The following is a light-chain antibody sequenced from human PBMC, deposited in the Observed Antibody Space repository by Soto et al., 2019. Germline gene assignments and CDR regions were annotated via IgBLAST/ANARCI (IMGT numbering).Light chain of an antibody. V-gene: IGKV3-20*01. CDR3: QHYGSLSWT. CDR2: GAS. CDR1: QSVSSNY. Sequence: DIVLTQSPGTLSLSPGERATLSCRASQSVSSNYLAWYQQKPGQAPRLLIYGASTRATGVPDRFSGSGSGTDFTLTISRLEPDDLAVYHCQHYGSLSWTVGQGPKVEIK. J-gene: IGKJ1*01.